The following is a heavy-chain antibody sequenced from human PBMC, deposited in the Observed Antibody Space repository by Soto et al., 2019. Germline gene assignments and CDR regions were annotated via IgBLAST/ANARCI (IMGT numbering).Heavy chain of an antibody. D-gene: IGHD3-10*01. V-gene: IGHV4-59*08. J-gene: IGHJ4*02. CDR1: GGSISSYY. Sequence: QVQLQESGPGLVKPSETLSLTCTVSGGSISSYYWSWIRQPPGKGLEWIGYIYYSGSTNYNPSLKSRVTISVDTSKNQFSLKLSSVTAADTAVYYCARLPMVRGVIQDYWGQGTLVTVSS. CDR2: IYYSGST. CDR3: ARLPMVRGVIQDY.